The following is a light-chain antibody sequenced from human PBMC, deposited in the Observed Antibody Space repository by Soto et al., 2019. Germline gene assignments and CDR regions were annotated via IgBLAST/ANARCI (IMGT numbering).Light chain of an antibody. Sequence: QSALTQPPSLSGAPGQRVTISCTGSSSNIGAGYDVHGYQQLPGTAPKLLIYGNSNRPSGVPDRFSGSKSGTSASLAITGLQAEDEADYYCQSYDSSLSAHVVFGGGTKLTVL. CDR1: SSNIGAGYD. V-gene: IGLV1-40*01. J-gene: IGLJ2*01. CDR2: GNS. CDR3: QSYDSSLSAHVV.